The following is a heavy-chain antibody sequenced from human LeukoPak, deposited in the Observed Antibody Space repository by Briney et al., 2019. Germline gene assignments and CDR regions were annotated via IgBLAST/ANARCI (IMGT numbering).Heavy chain of an antibody. CDR1: GYTFTGYY. V-gene: IGHV1-2*02. Sequence: ASVKVSFKASGYTFTGYYMHLVRQAPGQGLEWMGWVNPNSGGTNYAQKFQGRVTMTRDTSISTAYMELSRLRSDDTAVYYCARVGSYYGSFDYWGQGTLVTVSS. D-gene: IGHD1-26*01. CDR2: VNPNSGGT. J-gene: IGHJ4*02. CDR3: ARVGSYYGSFDY.